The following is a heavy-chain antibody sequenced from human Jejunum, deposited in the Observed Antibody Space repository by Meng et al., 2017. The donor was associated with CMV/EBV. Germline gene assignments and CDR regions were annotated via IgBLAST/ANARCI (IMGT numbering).Heavy chain of an antibody. V-gene: IGHV3-74*01. CDR2: IKSEGRST. Sequence: ASGFTFGSYWMQWVREAPGEGLVWVSRIKSEGRSTSDAVSVKGRFTISRDNAKNTLYLQMNGLRAENTAVCSCAKETSGGFGKDYWGQGTLVTVSS. CDR1: GFTFGSYW. CDR3: AKETSGGFGKDY. J-gene: IGHJ4*02. D-gene: IGHD3-16*01.